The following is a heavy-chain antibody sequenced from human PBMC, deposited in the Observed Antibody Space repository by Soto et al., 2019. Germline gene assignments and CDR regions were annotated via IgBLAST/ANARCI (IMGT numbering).Heavy chain of an antibody. CDR3: ARSEQLVNYGMDV. CDR1: GGSISSGDYY. D-gene: IGHD6-6*01. Sequence: SETLSLTCTVSGGSISSGDYYLRWIRQPPGKGLEWIGYIYYSGSTYYNPSLKSRVTISVETSKNQFSLKLSSVTAADTAVYYCARSEQLVNYGMDVWGQGNTVTVSS. J-gene: IGHJ6*02. V-gene: IGHV4-30-4*01. CDR2: IYYSGST.